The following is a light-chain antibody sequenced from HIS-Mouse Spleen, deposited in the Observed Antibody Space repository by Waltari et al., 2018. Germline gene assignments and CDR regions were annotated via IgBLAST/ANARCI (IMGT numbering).Light chain of an antibody. V-gene: IGLV3-21*03. J-gene: IGLJ2*01. Sequence: SYVLTQPPSVSVAPGKTARITCGGNNIGSKSVHWYQQKPGQAPVLVVYDDSDRPTRIPERFSGSNSGNTATLTISRVEAGDEADYYCKVWDSSSDHVVFGGGTKLTVL. CDR1: NIGSKS. CDR3: KVWDSSSDHVV. CDR2: DDS.